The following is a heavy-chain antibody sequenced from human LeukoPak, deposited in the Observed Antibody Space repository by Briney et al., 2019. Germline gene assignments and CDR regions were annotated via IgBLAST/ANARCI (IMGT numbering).Heavy chain of an antibody. CDR1: GYSFPAKF. Sequence: ASVKVSCKASGYSFPAKFMHWVRQAPGQGLEWMGWINPNNGDTTFAQKFQDRGTMTRDTSISTAYMELSSLTSDDTAVYYCARDLMSGWSLAFDYWGQGTLVTVSS. D-gene: IGHD6-19*01. CDR2: INPNNGDT. CDR3: ARDLMSGWSLAFDY. V-gene: IGHV1-2*02. J-gene: IGHJ4*02.